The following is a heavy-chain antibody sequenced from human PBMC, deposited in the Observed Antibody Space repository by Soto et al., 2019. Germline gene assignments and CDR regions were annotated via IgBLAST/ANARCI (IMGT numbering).Heavy chain of an antibody. J-gene: IGHJ4*02. Sequence: QVQLVQSGAEVKKPGASVKVSCKASGYTFTSYDINWVRQATGQGLEWMGWMNPNSGNTGYAQKFQGRLTMTRITSISTAYMELSSLRSEDTAVYYCARGSVYYGSGSYYSLWIYHYWGQGTLVTVSS. CDR3: ARGSVYYGSGSYYSLWIYHY. V-gene: IGHV1-8*01. CDR2: MNPNSGNT. D-gene: IGHD3-10*01. CDR1: GYTFTSYD.